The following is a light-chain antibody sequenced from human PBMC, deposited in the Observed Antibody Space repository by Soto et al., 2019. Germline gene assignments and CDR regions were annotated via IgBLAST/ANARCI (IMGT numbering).Light chain of an antibody. V-gene: IGKV3-11*01. J-gene: IGKJ4*01. CDR3: QQRSNWSLT. CDR2: DAT. Sequence: DIVLPQSPATLSLSPGERATLSCRASQSVSSYLAWYQQKPGQAPRLLMYDATNRATGIPPRFSGSRSGTDFTLTISSLEPADFAVYYGQQRSNWSLTCGRGTKVEIK. CDR1: QSVSSY.